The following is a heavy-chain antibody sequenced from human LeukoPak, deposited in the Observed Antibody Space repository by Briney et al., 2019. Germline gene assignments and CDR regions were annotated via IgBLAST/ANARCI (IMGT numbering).Heavy chain of an antibody. CDR2: ISSSSTYT. CDR3: ARDRGKRVETSMVGFP. D-gene: IGHD5-18*01. J-gene: IGHJ5*02. V-gene: IGHV3-21*01. CDR1: GFTFSSYS. Sequence: GGSLRLSCAASGFTFSSYSMNWVRQAPGKGLEWVSSISSSSTYTYYADSVKGRFTISRDNAKNSLYLQMNNLRAEDTAVYYCARDRGKRVETSMVGFPWGQGTLVTVSS.